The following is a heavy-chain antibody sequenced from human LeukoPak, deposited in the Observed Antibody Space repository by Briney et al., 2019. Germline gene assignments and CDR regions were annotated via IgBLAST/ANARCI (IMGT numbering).Heavy chain of an antibody. J-gene: IGHJ4*02. CDR3: ASSTVTTHLMYYFDY. V-gene: IGHV1-18*01. D-gene: IGHD4-17*01. CDR2: ISAYNGNT. CDR1: GYTFTSYG. Sequence: GASVKVSCKASGYTFTSYGISWVRQAPGQGLEWMGWISAYNGNTNYAQKLQGRVTMTTDTSTSTAYMELRSLRSDDTAVYYCASSTVTTHLMYYFDYWGQGTLVTVSS.